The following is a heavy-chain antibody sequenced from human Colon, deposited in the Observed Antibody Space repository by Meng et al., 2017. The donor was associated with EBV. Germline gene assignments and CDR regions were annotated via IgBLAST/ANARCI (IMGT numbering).Heavy chain of an antibody. CDR2: IRGSDGLT. Sequence: VQLVESGGGVVQSGRSLRLSCAASRFRFSIYALHWVRQAPGKGLELVSGIRGSDGLTYYADSVKGRFTISRDNSKNTLYLQMNSLRTEDSAIYYCAKTLDNSWYGLFDYWGQGTLGTVS. V-gene: IGHV3-23*04. D-gene: IGHD6-13*01. J-gene: IGHJ4*02. CDR1: RFRFSIYA. CDR3: AKTLDNSWYGLFDY.